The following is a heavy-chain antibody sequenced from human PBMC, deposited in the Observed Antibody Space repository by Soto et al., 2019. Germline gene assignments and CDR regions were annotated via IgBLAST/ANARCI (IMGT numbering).Heavy chain of an antibody. CDR2: ISSSSSYI. CDR3: ARDSAVSKGGAFDI. Sequence: EVQLVESGGGLVKPGGSLRLSCAASGFTFSSYSMNWVRQAPGKGLELVSSISSSSSYIYYVDSVKGRFTISRDNAKNSRYLQMNSLRAEDTAVYYGARDSAVSKGGAFDIWGQGTMVTVSS. CDR1: GFTFSSYS. V-gene: IGHV3-21*01. J-gene: IGHJ3*02. D-gene: IGHD1-26*01.